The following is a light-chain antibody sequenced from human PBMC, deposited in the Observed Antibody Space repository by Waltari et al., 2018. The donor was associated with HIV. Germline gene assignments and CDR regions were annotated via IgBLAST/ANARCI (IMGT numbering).Light chain of an antibody. Sequence: QPVLTQPPSVSGAPGHRVTISCPGSSSNIGDDYFVHWYQQLPGAAPKLLIYGYSHRPSGVPDRFSGSKSGTSASLAITGLQAEDEADYYCQSYDSSLSGPVVFGGGTKLTVL. CDR2: GYS. CDR1: SSNIGDDYF. V-gene: IGLV1-40*01. CDR3: QSYDSSLSGPVV. J-gene: IGLJ2*01.